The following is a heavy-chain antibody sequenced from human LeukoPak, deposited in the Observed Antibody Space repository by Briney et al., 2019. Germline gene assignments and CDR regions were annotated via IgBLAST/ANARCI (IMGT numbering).Heavy chain of an antibody. Sequence: GGSLRLSCAASGFTFNSYGMHWVRQAPGKGLEWVAVIWYDGSNKYYADSVKGRFTISRDNSKNTLYLQMNSLRAEDTAVYYCATDRNSGKYYDYWGQGTLVTVSS. CDR3: ATDRNSGKYYDY. CDR1: GFTFNSYG. CDR2: IWYDGSNK. D-gene: IGHD1-26*01. J-gene: IGHJ4*02. V-gene: IGHV3-33*01.